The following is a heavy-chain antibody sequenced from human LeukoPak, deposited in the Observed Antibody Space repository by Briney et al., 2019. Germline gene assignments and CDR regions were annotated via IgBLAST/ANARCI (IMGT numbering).Heavy chain of an antibody. CDR1: GYTFGAYT. Sequence: GGSLRLSCAASGYTFGAYTMNWVRQAPGKGLEWVTCIFSRSESILYADSVKGRFTISRDNAKNSLYLQMDSLRAEDTAVYYCARDFLHSSTSRPFDYWGQGTLVTVSS. CDR2: IFSRSESI. J-gene: IGHJ4*02. V-gene: IGHV3-21*01. D-gene: IGHD2-2*01. CDR3: ARDFLHSSTSRPFDY.